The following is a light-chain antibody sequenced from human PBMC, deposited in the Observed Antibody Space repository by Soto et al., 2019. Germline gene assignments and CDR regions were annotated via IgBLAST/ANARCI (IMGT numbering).Light chain of an antibody. V-gene: IGKV3-20*01. CDR3: QQYGPSPYT. J-gene: IGKJ2*01. CDR1: QSISSSY. CDR2: GAS. Sequence: ETVLTQSPGTLSLSPGERATLSCRASQSISSSYLAWYQQKPGQAPRLLIYGASNRATGLPDRFSGSGSGPDFTLTISRLEPEDFAVYYCQQYGPSPYTFGQGTKLEIK.